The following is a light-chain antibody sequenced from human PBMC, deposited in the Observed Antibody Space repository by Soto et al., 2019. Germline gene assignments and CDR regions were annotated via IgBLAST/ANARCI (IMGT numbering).Light chain of an antibody. CDR3: QQYGDLPWT. CDR1: QSVSSNY. CDR2: GAS. J-gene: IGKJ1*01. V-gene: IGKV3-20*01. Sequence: ALTQSPGTLSSSPGERATLSCRASQSVSSNYLAWYQQKPGQAPRLLIYGASSRATGIPDRFSGSGSGTDFTLTIDRLESEDCAVYFCQQYGDLPWTFGQGTKVDIK.